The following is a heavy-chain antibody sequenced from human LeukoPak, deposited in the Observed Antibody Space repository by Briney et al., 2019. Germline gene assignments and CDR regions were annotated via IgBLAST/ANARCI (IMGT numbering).Heavy chain of an antibody. V-gene: IGHV3-23*01. CDR2: ISSSGGST. CDR1: GFTFSSYA. J-gene: IGHJ4*02. Sequence: GGSLRLSCAASGFTFSSYAMSWVRQAPGKGLEWVSAISSSGGSTYYADSVKGRFTISRDNSKNTLYLQMNSLRAEDTAVYYCAKDQVKQQLVKTRFDYWGQGTLVTVSS. CDR3: AKDQVKQQLVKTRFDY. D-gene: IGHD6-13*01.